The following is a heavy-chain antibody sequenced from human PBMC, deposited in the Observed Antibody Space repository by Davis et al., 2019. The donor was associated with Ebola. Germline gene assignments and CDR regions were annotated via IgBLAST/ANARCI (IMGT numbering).Heavy chain of an antibody. CDR1: GFTFSGSA. CDR2: IRSKANSYAT. D-gene: IGHD3-10*02. CDR3: AKTSSQVAGTMSYYGMDV. V-gene: IGHV3-73*01. J-gene: IGHJ6*02. Sequence: GESLKISCAASGFTFSGSAMHWVRQASGKGLEWVGRIRSKANSYATAYAASVKGRFTISRDNSKNTLYLQMNSLRAEDTAVYYCAKTSSQVAGTMSYYGMDVWGQGTTVTVSS.